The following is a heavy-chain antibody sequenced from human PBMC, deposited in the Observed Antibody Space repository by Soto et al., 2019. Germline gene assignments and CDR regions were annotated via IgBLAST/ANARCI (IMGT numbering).Heavy chain of an antibody. Sequence: GGSLRLSCAASGFIFNNYWMRWVRQAPGKGLVWVARINGDGSTTTYVGSAKGRFTISRDNAKNTVYLQMNSLRVADTAVYFCGRGSGPRGRPYWGQGILVTVSS. CDR1: GFIFNNYW. CDR2: INGDGSTT. D-gene: IGHD1-26*01. CDR3: GRGSGPRGRPY. V-gene: IGHV3-74*01. J-gene: IGHJ4*02.